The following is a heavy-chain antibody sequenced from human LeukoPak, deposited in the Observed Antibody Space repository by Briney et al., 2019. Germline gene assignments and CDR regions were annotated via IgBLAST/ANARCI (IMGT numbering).Heavy chain of an antibody. V-gene: IGHV1-18*01. D-gene: IGHD6-19*01. CDR1: GYIFTSYG. CDR3: ARKEWLVRQGDAFDI. Sequence: ASVKVSCKASGYIFTSYGISWVRQAPGQGLEWMGWISAYNGNTNYAQKLQGRVTMTTDTSTSTAYMELRSLRSDDTAVYYCARKEWLVRQGDAFDIWGQGTMVTVSS. CDR2: ISAYNGNT. J-gene: IGHJ3*02.